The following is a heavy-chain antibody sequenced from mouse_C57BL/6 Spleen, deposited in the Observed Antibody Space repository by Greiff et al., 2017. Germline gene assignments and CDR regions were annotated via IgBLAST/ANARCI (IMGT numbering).Heavy chain of an antibody. V-gene: IGHV1-72*01. J-gene: IGHJ4*01. CDR3: ARYLGSRDYYAMDY. D-gene: IGHD1-1*01. CDR1: GYTFTSYW. Sequence: QVQLQQPGAELVKPGASVKLSCKASGYTFTSYWMHWVKQRPGRGLEWIGRIDPNSGSTKYNEKFKSKATLTVDKPSSTAYMQLSSLTSEDSAVYYCARYLGSRDYYAMDYWGQGTSVTVSS. CDR2: IDPNSGST.